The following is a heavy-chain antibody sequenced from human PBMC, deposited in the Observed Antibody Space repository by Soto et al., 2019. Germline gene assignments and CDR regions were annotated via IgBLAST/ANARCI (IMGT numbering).Heavy chain of an antibody. V-gene: IGHV1-69*06. CDR1: GGTFSSYA. CDR2: IIPIFGTA. D-gene: IGHD1-26*01. J-gene: IGHJ6*02. Sequence: QVQLVQSGAEVKKPGSSVKVSCKASGGTFSSYAISWVRQAPGQGLEWMGGIIPIFGTANYAQKFQGRVTITADKSTSTAYMELSSLRSEDTAVSYCATKTGSGSDYKYYYYYGMDVWGQGTTVTVSS. CDR3: ATKTGSGSDYKYYYYYGMDV.